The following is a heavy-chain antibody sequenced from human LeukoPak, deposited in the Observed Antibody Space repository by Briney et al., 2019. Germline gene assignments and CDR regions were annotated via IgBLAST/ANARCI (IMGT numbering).Heavy chain of an antibody. Sequence: SETLSLTCTVSGGSISSYYWSWIRRPPGKGLEWIGYIYYSGSTNYNPSLKSRVTISVDTSKNQFSLKLSSVTAADTAVYYCAREVAGYSRAKNFDYWGQGTLVTVSS. J-gene: IGHJ4*02. CDR1: GGSISSYY. V-gene: IGHV4-59*12. CDR3: AREVAGYSRAKNFDY. CDR2: IYYSGST. D-gene: IGHD3-9*01.